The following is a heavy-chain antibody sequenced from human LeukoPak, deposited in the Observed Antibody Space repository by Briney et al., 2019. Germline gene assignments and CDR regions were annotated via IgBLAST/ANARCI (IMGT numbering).Heavy chain of an antibody. CDR1: GYTSTGYY. CDR2: INPNSGGT. V-gene: IGHV1-2*02. Sequence: ASVKVSCKASGYTSTGYYMHWVRQAPGQGLEWMGWINPNSGGTNYAQKFQGRVTMTRDTSISTAYMELSRLRSDDTAVYYCATHTLYYYYYYMDVWGKGTTVTISS. CDR3: ATHTLYYYYYYMDV. J-gene: IGHJ6*03.